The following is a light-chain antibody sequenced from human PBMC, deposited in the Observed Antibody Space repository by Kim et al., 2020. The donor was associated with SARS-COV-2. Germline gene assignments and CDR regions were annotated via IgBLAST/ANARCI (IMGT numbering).Light chain of an antibody. CDR2: YDS. J-gene: IGLJ3*02. Sequence: APGKTARISCGGYNIGSKSVHWYQQKPGQAPVVVIYYDSDRPSGIPERFSGSNSGHTATLTISRVEAGDEADYYCQVWDSSSDHWVFGGGTKVTVL. CDR3: QVWDSSSDHWV. V-gene: IGLV3-21*04. CDR1: NIGSKS.